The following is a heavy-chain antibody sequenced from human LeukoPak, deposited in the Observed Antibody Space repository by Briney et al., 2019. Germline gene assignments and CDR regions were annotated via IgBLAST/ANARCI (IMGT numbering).Heavy chain of an antibody. V-gene: IGHV3-23*01. CDR2: ITGSTYST. J-gene: IGHJ4*02. D-gene: IGHD2-15*01. CDR3: AKDQMNRFCSGGSCSVTHDY. Sequence: GGSLRLSCAASGFTFSIYGMSWVRQAPGEGLEGVSSITGSTYSTYYADSVRGRFTISRDNSKNTLYLQMNSLRAEATAVYYCAKDQMNRFCSGGSCSVTHDYWGQGTLVTVSS. CDR1: GFTFSIYG.